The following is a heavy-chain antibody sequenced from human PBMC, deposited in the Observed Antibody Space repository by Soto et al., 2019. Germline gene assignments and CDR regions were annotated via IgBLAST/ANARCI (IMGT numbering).Heavy chain of an antibody. CDR1: GGTFSSYA. Sequence: GASVQVSCKASGGTFSSYAISWVRQAPGQGLEWMGGIILFFGTANYAQNFQGRVTITADVSTSTAYMELSSLRSEDTAVYYCARSPTGYSHPGYFDYWGQGTLVTVSS. V-gene: IGHV1-69*13. J-gene: IGHJ4*02. CDR3: ARSPTGYSHPGYFDY. CDR2: IILFFGTA. D-gene: IGHD5-18*01.